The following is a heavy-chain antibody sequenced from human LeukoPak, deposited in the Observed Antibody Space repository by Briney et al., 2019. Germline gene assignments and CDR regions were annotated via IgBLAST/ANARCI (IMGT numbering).Heavy chain of an antibody. CDR2: IVPSVDIK. CDR3: ARGNYGDPNWFDS. CDR1: GYTLNNDD. J-gene: IGHJ5*01. Sequence: SVKVSCKASGYTLNNDDITWVRLAPARGLEWMGRIVPSVDIKNYAESFQRRVTITADKSTNTFYMQMARLMSGGTAIYFGARGNYGDPNWFDSWGQGTLVTVSS. D-gene: IGHD4-17*01. V-gene: IGHV1-69*04.